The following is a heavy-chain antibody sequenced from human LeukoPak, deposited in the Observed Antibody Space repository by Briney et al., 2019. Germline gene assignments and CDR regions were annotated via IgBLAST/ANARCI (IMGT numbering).Heavy chain of an antibody. J-gene: IGHJ5*02. V-gene: IGHV3-23*01. CDR3: AKGRSYKQQLALSWFDP. CDR1: GFTFSSYA. CDR2: ISGSGGST. Sequence: QSGGSLRLSCAASGFTFSSYAMSWVRQAPGKGLEWVSAISGSGGSTYYADSVKGRFTISRDNSKNTLYLQMNSLRAEDTAVYYCAKGRSYKQQLALSWFDPWGQGTLVTVSS. D-gene: IGHD6-13*01.